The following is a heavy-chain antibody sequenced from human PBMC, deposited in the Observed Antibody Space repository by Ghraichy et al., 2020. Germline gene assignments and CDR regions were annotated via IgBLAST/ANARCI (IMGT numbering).Heavy chain of an antibody. J-gene: IGHJ3*02. Sequence: SVKVSCKASGGTFSSYAISWVRQAPGQGLEWMGGIIPIFGTANYAQKFQGRVTITADESTSTAYMELSSLRSEDTAVYYCARDAPGDRTPYDAFDIWGQGTMVTVSS. CDR3: ARDAPGDRTPYDAFDI. CDR2: IIPIFGTA. CDR1: GGTFSSYA. V-gene: IGHV1-69*13. D-gene: IGHD7-27*01.